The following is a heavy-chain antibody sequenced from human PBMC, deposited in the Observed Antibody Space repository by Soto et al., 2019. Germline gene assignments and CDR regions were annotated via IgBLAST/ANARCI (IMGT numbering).Heavy chain of an antibody. D-gene: IGHD3-3*01. CDR2: ITYDGSTK. CDR3: ARDVGTQMDFWSTSGMDV. Sequence: GSLRLSCAASGLSFGDDAMHWVRQAPGKGLEWVAVITYDGSTKFYADSVRGRFRDNSKSTLYLQMASLISKDTAVYYCARDVGTQMDFWSTSGMDVWGQGTTVTVSS. CDR1: GLSFGDDA. V-gene: IGHV3-30-3*01. J-gene: IGHJ6*02.